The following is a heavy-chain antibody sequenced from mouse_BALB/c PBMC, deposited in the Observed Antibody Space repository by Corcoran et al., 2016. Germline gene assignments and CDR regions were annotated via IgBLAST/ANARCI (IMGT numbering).Heavy chain of an antibody. D-gene: IGHD2-3*01. Sequence: EVQLQQSGPELVKPGASMKLSCKASGYSFTGYTRNWVKQSHGKNLEWIGLINPYNGGTSYNQKFKGKATLTVAKSSSTAYMELLSLTSEDSAVYYCAREDGSYYAMDYWGQGISVPVSS. J-gene: IGHJ4*01. CDR2: INPYNGGT. CDR3: AREDGSYYAMDY. V-gene: IGHV1-26*01. CDR1: GYSFTGYT.